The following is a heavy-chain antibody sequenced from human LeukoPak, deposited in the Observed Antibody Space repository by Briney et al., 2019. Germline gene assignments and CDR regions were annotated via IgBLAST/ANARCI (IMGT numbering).Heavy chain of an antibody. CDR2: IYYSGST. J-gene: IGHJ4*02. CDR1: AGSISSYY. Sequence: SETLSLTCTVSAGSISSYYWSWVRQPPGRGLEWIGHIYYSGSTNYNPSLKSRVTISVDTSKNQFSLKLRSVTAADTAVYYCARRGSGSYSPCDYWGQGTLVTVSS. CDR3: ARRGSGSYSPCDY. D-gene: IGHD3-10*01. V-gene: IGHV4-59*08.